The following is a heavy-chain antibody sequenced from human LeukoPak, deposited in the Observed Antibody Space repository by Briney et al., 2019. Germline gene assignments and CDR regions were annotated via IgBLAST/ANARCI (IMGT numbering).Heavy chain of an antibody. J-gene: IGHJ4*02. V-gene: IGHV3-7*01. Sequence: GGSLRLSCAASGFTFTSYWMTWVRQAPGKGLEWVANIKQDGSEKYYVDSVKGRFTISRDNAENSLYLEMNSLRAEDTAIYYCARTAATRQLFDYWGQGTLVTVSS. CDR1: GFTFTSYW. CDR2: IKQDGSEK. D-gene: IGHD2-21*02. CDR3: ARTAATRQLFDY.